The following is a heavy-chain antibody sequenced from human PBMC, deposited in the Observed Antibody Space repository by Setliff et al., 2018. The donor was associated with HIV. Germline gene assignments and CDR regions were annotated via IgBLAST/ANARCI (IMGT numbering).Heavy chain of an antibody. CDR3: ATSPAGEILGSRPFYFDY. CDR2: IYYSGST. J-gene: IGHJ4*02. V-gene: IGHV4-31*03. D-gene: IGHD3-10*01. Sequence: KSSETLSLTCTVSGDSINSGNYYWSWIRQHPGKGLEWIGYIYYSGSTYYSPSLKSRVTISEDTSENQFSLKMRSVTAADTAVYYCATSPAGEILGSRPFYFDYWGQGTLVTVSS. CDR1: GDSINSGNYY.